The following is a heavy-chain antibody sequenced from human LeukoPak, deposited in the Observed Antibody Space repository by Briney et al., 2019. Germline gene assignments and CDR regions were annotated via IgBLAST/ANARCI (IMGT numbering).Heavy chain of an antibody. J-gene: IGHJ4*02. CDR2: IYYSGST. CDR3: ATGQWLRPFDY. D-gene: IGHD5-12*01. V-gene: IGHV4-39*01. Sequence: PSETLSLTCTVSGGSISSSSYYWGWIRQPPGKGLEWIGSIYYSGSTYYNPSLKSRVTISVDTSKNQFSLKLSSVTAADTAVYYCATGQWLRPFDYWGQGTLVTVSS. CDR1: GGSISSSSYY.